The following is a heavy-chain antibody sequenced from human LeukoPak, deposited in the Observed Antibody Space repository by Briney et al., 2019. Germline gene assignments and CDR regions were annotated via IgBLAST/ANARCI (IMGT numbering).Heavy chain of an antibody. CDR1: GFTFSSYG. CDR2: ISYDGSNK. CDR3: VTGRCRSTRCYGGDH. Sequence: PGRSLRLSCTASGFTFSSYGILCVRQAPGKGLEWVAVISYDGSNKYYGDSVKGRFTITRDNSKNTLYLQMNSLRAGDTSVYYGVTGRCRSTRCYGGDHWGQGTLVTVSS. J-gene: IGHJ4*02. D-gene: IGHD2-2*01. V-gene: IGHV3-30*03.